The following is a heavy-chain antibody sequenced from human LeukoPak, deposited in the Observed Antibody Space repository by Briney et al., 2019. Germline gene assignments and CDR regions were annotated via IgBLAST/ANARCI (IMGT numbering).Heavy chain of an antibody. J-gene: IGHJ4*02. V-gene: IGHV4-30-2*01. CDR3: AREKGGQPTDRAFDY. CDR2: IYHSGST. D-gene: IGHD2/OR15-2a*01. CDR1: GGSISSGGYS. Sequence: KPSETLSLTCAVSGGSISSGGYSWSWIRQPPGKGLEWIGYIYHSGSTYYNPSLKSRVTISVDRSKNQFSLKLSSVTAADTAVYYCAREKGGQPTDRAFDYWGQGTLVTVSS.